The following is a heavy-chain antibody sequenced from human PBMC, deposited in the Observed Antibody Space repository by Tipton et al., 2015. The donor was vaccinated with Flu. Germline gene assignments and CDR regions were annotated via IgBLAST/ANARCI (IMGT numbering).Heavy chain of an antibody. Sequence: LRLSCTVSGGSISSGGYYWSWIRQHPGKGLEWIGYIYYSGGTYYNPSLKSRVSISVDASKNQFSLKLSSLTAADTAVYYCTRGNGPTFEYWGQGTPVTVSS. CDR2: IYYSGGT. J-gene: IGHJ4*02. CDR3: TRGNGPTFEY. V-gene: IGHV4-31*03. CDR1: GGSISSGGYY.